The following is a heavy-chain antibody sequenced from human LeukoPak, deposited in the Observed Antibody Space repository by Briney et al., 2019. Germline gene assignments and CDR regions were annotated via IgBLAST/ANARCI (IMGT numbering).Heavy chain of an antibody. J-gene: IGHJ6*02. CDR2: IWYDGSNK. V-gene: IGHV3-33*01. CDR1: GFTFSSYG. D-gene: IGHD6-19*01. Sequence: GGSLRLSCAASGFTFSSYGMHWVRQAPGKGLEWVAVIWYDGSNKYYADSVKGRFTISRDNSKNTLYLQMNSLRAEDTAVYYCARKVSPSGWYQYYGMDVWGQGTTVTVSS. CDR3: ARKVSPSGWYQYYGMDV.